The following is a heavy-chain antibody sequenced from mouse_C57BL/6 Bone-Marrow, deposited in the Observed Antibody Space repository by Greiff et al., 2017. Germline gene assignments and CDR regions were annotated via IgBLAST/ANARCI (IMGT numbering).Heavy chain of an antibody. CDR2: INPNNGGT. CDR3: ARWGLRRFDY. CDR1: GYTFTDYY. J-gene: IGHJ2*01. D-gene: IGHD2-2*01. V-gene: IGHV1-26*01. Sequence: EVQLQQSGPELVKPGASVKISCKASGYTFTDYYMNWVKQSHGQSLEWIGDINPNNGGTSYNQKFKGKATLTVDKSSSTAYMELRSLTSEDSAVYYCARWGLRRFDYWGQGTTLTVSS.